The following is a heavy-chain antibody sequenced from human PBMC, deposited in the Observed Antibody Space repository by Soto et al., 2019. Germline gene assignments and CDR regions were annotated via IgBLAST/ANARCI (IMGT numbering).Heavy chain of an antibody. Sequence: EVQLLESGGGLVQPGGSLRLSCAASGFTFSSYAMSWVRQAPGKGLEWVSAISGSGGSTYYADSVKGRFTISRDNSKNTLYLQMNSLRAEDTAVYYCEKDGVNWGSYFDYWGQGTLVTVSS. CDR3: EKDGVNWGSYFDY. CDR1: GFTFSSYA. D-gene: IGHD7-27*01. CDR2: ISGSGGST. V-gene: IGHV3-23*01. J-gene: IGHJ4*02.